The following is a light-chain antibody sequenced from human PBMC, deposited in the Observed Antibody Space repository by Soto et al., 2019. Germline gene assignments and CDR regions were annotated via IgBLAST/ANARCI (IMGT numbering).Light chain of an antibody. J-gene: IGKJ5*01. V-gene: IGKV3D-20*02. CDR1: QSVSSRY. Sequence: EIVLTQSPGTLTLSPVERARLSGRSSQSVSSRYLAWYQQKPGQAPRLLIYDASNRATGIPARFSGSGSGTDFTLNISSLEPEDFAVYYCQQRSNWLITVGQGTRLEL. CDR3: QQRSNWLIT. CDR2: DAS.